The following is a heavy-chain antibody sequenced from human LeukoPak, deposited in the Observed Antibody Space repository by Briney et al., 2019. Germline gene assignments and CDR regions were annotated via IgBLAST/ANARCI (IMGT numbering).Heavy chain of an antibody. J-gene: IGHJ4*02. CDR3: ARDLLNDEGGSYFFDQ. V-gene: IGHV3-48*04. CDR2: ISQSSDRI. D-gene: IGHD2-15*01. CDR1: GFTFSSYS. Sequence: PGGSLRLSCAASGFTFSSYSMNWPRQAPGKGLEWVSYISQSSDRIYHADSVKGRFTISRDNAKNSLYLQIDSLRVEDTAVYYCARDLLNDEGGSYFFDQWGQGTLVTVAS.